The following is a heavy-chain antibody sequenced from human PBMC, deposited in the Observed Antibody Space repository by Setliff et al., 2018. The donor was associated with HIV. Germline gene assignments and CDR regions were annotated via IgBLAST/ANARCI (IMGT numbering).Heavy chain of an antibody. CDR3: ARHGGSYAFAEYLQH. CDR1: GDSFSNYY. D-gene: IGHD1-26*01. V-gene: IGHV4-59*08. J-gene: IGHJ1*01. CDR2: VFYTGSA. Sequence: SETLSLTCTVSGDSFSNYYWSWIRQPPGKGLEWIGYVFYTGSATYNPSLKSRVSISVDRSTNRFSLKLTAVTAADTAVYYCARHGGSYAFAEYLQHWGQGTLVTVSS.